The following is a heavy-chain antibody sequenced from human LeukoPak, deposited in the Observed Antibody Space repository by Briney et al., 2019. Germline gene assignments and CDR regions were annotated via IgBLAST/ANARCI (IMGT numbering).Heavy chain of an antibody. J-gene: IGHJ4*02. CDR1: GFTFSSYG. CDR2: IRYDGSNK. CDR3: ARRPYSNSWHYFDY. Sequence: PGGSLRLSCAASGFTFSSYGMHWVRQAPGKGLEWVAFIRYDGSNKYYADSVKGRFTISRDNAENSLYLQMSSLRAEDTAVYYCARRPYSNSWHYFDYWGQGTLVTVSS. D-gene: IGHD6-13*01. V-gene: IGHV3-30*02.